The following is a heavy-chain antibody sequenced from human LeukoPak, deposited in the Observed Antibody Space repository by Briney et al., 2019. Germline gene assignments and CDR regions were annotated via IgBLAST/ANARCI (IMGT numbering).Heavy chain of an antibody. CDR3: ARLSPAGTDY. V-gene: IGHV4-39*01. J-gene: IGHJ4*02. Sequence: SGTLSLTCTVSGGSISSSSYYWGWIRQPPGKGLEWIGSIYYSGSTYYNPSLKSRVTISVDTSKNQFSLKLSSVTAADTAVYYCARLSPAGTDYWGQGTLVTVSS. D-gene: IGHD6-13*01. CDR2: IYYSGST. CDR1: GGSISSSSYY.